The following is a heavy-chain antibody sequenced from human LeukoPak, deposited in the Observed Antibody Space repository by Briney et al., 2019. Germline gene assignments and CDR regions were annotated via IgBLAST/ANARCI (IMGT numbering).Heavy chain of an antibody. CDR2: IYPGDSDT. CDR1: GYSFTSYW. CDR3: ARHTTYYYDSSGYHYGYYFDY. V-gene: IGHV5-51*01. J-gene: IGHJ4*02. D-gene: IGHD3-22*01. Sequence: GESLKISCKGSGYSFTSYWIGWVRQMPGKGLEWMGIIYPGDSDTRYSPSFQGQVTISADKSISTAYLQWSSLKAPDTAMYYCARHTTYYYDSSGYHYGYYFDYWGQRTLVTVSS.